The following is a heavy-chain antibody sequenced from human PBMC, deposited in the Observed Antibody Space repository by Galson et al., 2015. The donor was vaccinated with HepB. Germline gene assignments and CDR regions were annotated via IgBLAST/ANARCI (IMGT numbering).Heavy chain of an antibody. CDR1: GYTFTSYW. CDR3: ARRLRQSGYSDI. V-gene: IGHV5-51*03. CDR2: IYPADSDI. D-gene: IGHD2-15*01. Sequence: QSGAEVKKPGESLKISCEGFGYTFTSYWIAWVRQMPGKGLEWMGIIYPADSDIRYSPSFQGQVTISADKSISTAYLQWSSLKASDTAMYYCARRLRQSGYSDIWGQGTMVTVSS. J-gene: IGHJ3*02.